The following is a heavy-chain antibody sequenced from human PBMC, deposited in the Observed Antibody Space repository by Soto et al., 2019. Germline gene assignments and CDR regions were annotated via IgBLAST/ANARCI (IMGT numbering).Heavy chain of an antibody. CDR1: GFSLSTSGVG. V-gene: IGHV2-5*02. D-gene: IGHD3-16*01. Sequence: QITLKASGPTLVQPTQTLTLTCTFSGFSLSTSGVGVGWFRHPPVNAREWLALIYWDDDKRYTPSLKRRLTITNDTCKNQVVVRLSSMDPVDTASYDSADRQGNRFGGVNAPGAWGQGTLVTVSS. J-gene: IGHJ4*02. CDR2: IYWDDDK. CDR3: ADRQGNRFGGVNAPGA.